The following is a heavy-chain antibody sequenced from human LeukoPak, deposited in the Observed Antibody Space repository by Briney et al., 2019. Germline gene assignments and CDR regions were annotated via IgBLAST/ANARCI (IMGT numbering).Heavy chain of an antibody. Sequence: GGYLRLSCAASGFTFSSYWMHWVRQAPWKGLVWVSRINSDGSSTSYADSVKGRFTISRDNAKNTLYLQMNSLRAEDTAVYYSAREAYEILTGYSWFDPWGQGTLVTVSS. CDR1: GFTFSSYW. V-gene: IGHV3-74*01. J-gene: IGHJ5*02. D-gene: IGHD3-9*01. CDR2: INSDGSST. CDR3: AREAYEILTGYSWFDP.